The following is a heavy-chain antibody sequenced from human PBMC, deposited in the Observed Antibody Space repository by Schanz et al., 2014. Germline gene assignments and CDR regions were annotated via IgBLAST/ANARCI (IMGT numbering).Heavy chain of an antibody. CDR2: IIPILGIA. V-gene: IGHV1-69*08. CDR1: GGTFSSYT. J-gene: IGHJ4*02. CDR3: ARDGVDAAAGGNY. Sequence: QLQLVQSGAEVKKPGSSVKVSCKASGGTFSSYTISWVRQAPGQGLEWMGRIIPILGIANYAQKFQGRVTITADRSTSTAYMELSSLRSEDTAVYYCARDGVDAAAGGNYWGQGTLVTVSS. D-gene: IGHD6-13*01.